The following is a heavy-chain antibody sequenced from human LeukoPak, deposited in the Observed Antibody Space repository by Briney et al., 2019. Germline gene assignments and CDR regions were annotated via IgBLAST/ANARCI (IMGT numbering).Heavy chain of an antibody. D-gene: IGHD1-26*01. CDR1: GYTFTGYY. V-gene: IGHV1-2*02. CDR2: INPNSGGT. J-gene: IGHJ4*02. Sequence: ASVKVSCKVSGYTFTGYYMHWVRQAPGQGLEWMGWINPNSGGTNYAQKFQGRVTMTRDTSISTAYMELSRLRSDDTAVYYCARVWVLKSSPLCDYWGQGTLVTVSS. CDR3: ARVWVLKSSPLCDY.